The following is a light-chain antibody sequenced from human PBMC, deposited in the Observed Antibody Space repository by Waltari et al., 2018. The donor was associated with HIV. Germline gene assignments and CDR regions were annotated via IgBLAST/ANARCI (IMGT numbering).Light chain of an antibody. CDR3: AAWDDSLNGYV. V-gene: IGLV1-36*01. CDR2: YDD. CDR1: SSNIENNA. J-gene: IGLJ1*01. Sequence: QSVLTQPPSVSEAPRQRVTIPCSGSSSNIENNAVNWYQQVPGKAPKLLIYYDDLLSSGVSDRFSGSKSGTSASLAIRGLQSEDEADYYCAAWDDSLNGYVFGSGTKVTVL.